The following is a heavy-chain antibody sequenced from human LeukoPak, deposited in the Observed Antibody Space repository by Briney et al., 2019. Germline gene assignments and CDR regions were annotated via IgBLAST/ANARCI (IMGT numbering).Heavy chain of an antibody. J-gene: IGHJ3*02. V-gene: IGHV4-34*01. CDR2: INHSGST. D-gene: IGHD6-19*01. CDR3: ASFLKRSSGWQRGIDI. CDR1: GGSFSGYY. Sequence: SETLSLTCAVYGGSFSGYYWSWIRQPPGKGLEWIGEINHSGSTNYNPSLQSRVTISVDTSKNQFSLMLSSVTAADTAVYYCASFLKRSSGWQRGIDIWGQGTMVTVSS.